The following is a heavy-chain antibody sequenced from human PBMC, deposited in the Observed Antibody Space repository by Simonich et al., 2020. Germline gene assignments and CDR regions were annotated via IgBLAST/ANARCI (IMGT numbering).Heavy chain of an antibody. CDR3: ARGLIGGSYYY. D-gene: IGHD1-26*01. J-gene: IGHJ4*02. CDR1: GGSFSGYY. Sequence: QVQLQQWGAGLLKPSETLSLTCAVYGGSFSGYYWSWIRQPPGKGLEWIGEINHSGSTNYNPSLKRRVTISGDTSKNQVSLKLSSVTAADTAVYYCARGLIGGSYYYWGQGTLVTVSS. CDR2: INHSGST. V-gene: IGHV4-34*01.